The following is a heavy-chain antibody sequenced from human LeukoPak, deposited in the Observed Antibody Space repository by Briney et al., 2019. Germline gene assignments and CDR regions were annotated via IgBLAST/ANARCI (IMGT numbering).Heavy chain of an antibody. V-gene: IGHV3-30*09. CDR1: GFTFSSYA. CDR3: ARGPSGSGYDRNDY. Sequence: GGSLRLSCAASGFTFSSYAMSWVRQAPGKGLEWLSLISYDGSNKFYSDSVKGRFAISRDNSKNTLYLQMNSLRAEDTAVYYCARGPSGSGYDRNDYWGQGTLVTVSS. CDR2: ISYDGSNK. D-gene: IGHD5-12*01. J-gene: IGHJ4*02.